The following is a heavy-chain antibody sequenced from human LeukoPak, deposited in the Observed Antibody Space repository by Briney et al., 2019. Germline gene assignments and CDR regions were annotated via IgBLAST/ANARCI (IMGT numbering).Heavy chain of an antibody. J-gene: IGHJ6*03. V-gene: IGHV1-69*06. Sequence: GASVKVSCKASGGTFSSYAISWVRQAPGQGLEWMGGIIPIFGTANYAQKFQGRVTITADKSTSTAYMELSSLRSEDTALYYCARGRGISSITMVRGREPGYMDVWGKGTTVTVSS. D-gene: IGHD3-10*01. CDR2: IIPIFGTA. CDR1: GGTFSSYA. CDR3: ARGRGISSITMVRGREPGYMDV.